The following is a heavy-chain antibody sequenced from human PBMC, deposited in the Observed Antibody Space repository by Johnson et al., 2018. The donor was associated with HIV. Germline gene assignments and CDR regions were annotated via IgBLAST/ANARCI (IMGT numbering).Heavy chain of an antibody. D-gene: IGHD1-14*01. CDR1: GFTFSNYA. CDR2: ITYDGTNK. V-gene: IGHV3-30*18. J-gene: IGHJ3*01. CDR3: AKTRMGGIIDAFDL. Sequence: QVQLVESGGGVVQPGRSLRLSCTASGFTFSNYAIHWVRQAPGKGLEWVAGITYDGTNKYYADSVKGRFTLSRDNSKNTLDLQMNSLTIEDTAVFYCAKTRMGGIIDAFDLWGQGTMVIVS.